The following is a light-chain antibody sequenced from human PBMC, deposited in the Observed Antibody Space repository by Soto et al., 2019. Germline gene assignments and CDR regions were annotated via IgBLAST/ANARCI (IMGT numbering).Light chain of an antibody. CDR2: EVS. V-gene: IGLV2-14*01. J-gene: IGLJ1*01. Sequence: QSALTQPASVSGSPGQSITISCTGTSSDVGSYNYVSWYQQHPGKAPKLMIYEVSDRPSGISSRFSGSKSGNTASLTISGLQTEDEADYYCSSYTSSSTLFGTGTKGTAL. CDR1: SSDVGSYNY. CDR3: SSYTSSSTL.